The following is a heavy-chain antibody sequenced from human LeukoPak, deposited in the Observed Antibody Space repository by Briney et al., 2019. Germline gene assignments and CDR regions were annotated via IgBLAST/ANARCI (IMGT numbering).Heavy chain of an antibody. CDR3: ARSSDYDILTGYLYYYMDV. D-gene: IGHD3-9*01. Sequence: ASVKVSCKASGGTFSSYAISWVRQAPGQGLEWMGGIIPIFGTANYAQKFQGRVTITTDESTSTAYMELSSLRSEDTAVYYCARSSDYDILTGYLYYYMDVWGKGTTVTVSS. CDR2: IIPIFGTA. CDR1: GGTFSSYA. J-gene: IGHJ6*03. V-gene: IGHV1-69*05.